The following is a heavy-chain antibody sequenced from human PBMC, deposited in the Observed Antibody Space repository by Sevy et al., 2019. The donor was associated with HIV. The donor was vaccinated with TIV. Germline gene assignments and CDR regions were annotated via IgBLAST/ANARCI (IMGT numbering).Heavy chain of an antibody. V-gene: IGHV5-51*01. CDR1: EYNFTNYW. CDR3: ARTSSSPRAYYSYFGMDV. D-gene: IGHD6-6*01. Sequence: GESLKISCKGSEYNFTNYWIGWVRQMPGKGLEWMGIIYPGDSGTRYSPSFQDQVTISAGKSISTAYLQWSSLKASDTAMSDCARTSSSPRAYYSYFGMDVWGQGTTVTVSS. J-gene: IGHJ6*02. CDR2: IYPGDSGT.